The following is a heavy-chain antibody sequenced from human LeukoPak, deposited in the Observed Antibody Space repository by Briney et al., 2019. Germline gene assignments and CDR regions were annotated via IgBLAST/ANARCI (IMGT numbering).Heavy chain of an antibody. J-gene: IGHJ4*02. D-gene: IGHD6-19*01. CDR2: IKTDGIST. CDR3: ARDRHIAGAGYYFDY. V-gene: IGHV3-74*01. CDR1: GFSFTKYW. Sequence: GGSLRLSCAASGFSFTKYWMYWVRQAPGMGLVWVSRIKTDGISTSYAGSVKGRFTISRDNAKNTLYLQMNSLRVEDTAVYYCARDRHIAGAGYYFDYWGQGTLVTVSS.